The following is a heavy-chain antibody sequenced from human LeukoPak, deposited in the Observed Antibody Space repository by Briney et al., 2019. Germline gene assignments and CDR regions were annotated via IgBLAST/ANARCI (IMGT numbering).Heavy chain of an antibody. J-gene: IGHJ4*02. D-gene: IGHD3-22*01. CDR1: GFTFSSYS. Sequence: GGSLRLSCAASGFTFSSYSMNWVRQAPGKGLEWVSSISSSRSYIYYADSVKGRFTISRDRSKNTLYLQMNNVIVEDTAVYYCARYDGNLLRHYWGKGTLVTVST. CDR2: ISSSRSYI. V-gene: IGHV3-21*04. CDR3: ARYDGNLLRHY.